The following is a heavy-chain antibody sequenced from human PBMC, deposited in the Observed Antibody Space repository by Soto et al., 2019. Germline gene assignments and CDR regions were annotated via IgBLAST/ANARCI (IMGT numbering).Heavy chain of an antibody. J-gene: IGHJ6*02. D-gene: IGHD6-13*01. CDR3: AREAAAAGMGTYYYYGMDV. CDR2: INPNSGGT. V-gene: IGHV1-2*04. Sequence: EASVKVSCKASGYTFTGYYMHWVRQAPGQGLEWMGWINPNSGGTSYAQKFQGWVTMTRDTSISTAYMELSRLRSDDTAVYYCAREAAAAGMGTYYYYGMDVWGQGTTVTVSS. CDR1: GYTFTGYY.